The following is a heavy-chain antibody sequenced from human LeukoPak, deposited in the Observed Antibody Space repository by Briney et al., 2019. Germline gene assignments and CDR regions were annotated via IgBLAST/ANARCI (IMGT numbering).Heavy chain of an antibody. CDR1: QYSFTSFW. CDR2: IYLGDSET. D-gene: IGHD1-26*01. J-gene: IGHJ4*02. Sequence: GESLKISCEGSQYSFTSFWIAWVRQMPGKGLEWMGIIYLGDSETRYSPSFQGQVTISADKSISTAYLQWSSLKASDTAMYYCARVGSYLAPLGFDYWGQGTLVTVSS. CDR3: ARVGSYLAPLGFDY. V-gene: IGHV5-51*01.